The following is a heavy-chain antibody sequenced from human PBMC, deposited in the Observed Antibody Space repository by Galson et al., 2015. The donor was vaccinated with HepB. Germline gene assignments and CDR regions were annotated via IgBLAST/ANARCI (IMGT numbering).Heavy chain of an antibody. CDR1: GGSISSYY. Sequence: ETLSLTCTVSGGSISSYYWSWIRQPPGKGLEWIGFMYYSGSTNNNPSLKSRVTISVDTSKNQFSLKLSSVTAADTAVYYCARNGGSYSFDYWGQGTLVTVSS. V-gene: IGHV4-59*01. CDR3: ARNGGSYSFDY. CDR2: MYYSGST. D-gene: IGHD1-26*01. J-gene: IGHJ4*02.